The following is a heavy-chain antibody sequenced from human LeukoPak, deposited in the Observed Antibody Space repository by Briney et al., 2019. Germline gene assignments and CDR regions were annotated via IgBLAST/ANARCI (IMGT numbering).Heavy chain of an antibody. J-gene: IGHJ4*02. D-gene: IGHD3-16*01. V-gene: IGHV4-59*01. CDR1: DDSISDYY. Sequence: PETLSLTCTVSDDSISDYYRGWIRQPSGKGLEWIGYFHNSGTSTYNPSLKSRVTISADTSKNQFSLKLNSLTTADTAVYYCTRGAGWLIDYWGQGILVTVSS. CDR3: TRGAGWLIDY. CDR2: FHNSGTS.